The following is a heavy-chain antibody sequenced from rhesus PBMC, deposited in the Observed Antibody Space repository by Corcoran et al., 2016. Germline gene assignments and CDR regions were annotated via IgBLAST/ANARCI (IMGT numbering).Heavy chain of an antibody. V-gene: IGHV4-122*02. CDR3: ARDVGRLVGGLDS. CDR2: ITYSGST. J-gene: IGHJ6*01. CDR1: GGSISSGYYY. Sequence: QVQLQESGPGLVKPSETLSLTCAVSGGSISSGYYYWSWIRQPPGKGLEWIGYITYSGSTSYNPSQKSRVTISRDTSKNQFSLKLSSVTAADTAVYYCARDVGRLVGGLDSWDQGVVVTVSS. D-gene: IGHD6S26*01.